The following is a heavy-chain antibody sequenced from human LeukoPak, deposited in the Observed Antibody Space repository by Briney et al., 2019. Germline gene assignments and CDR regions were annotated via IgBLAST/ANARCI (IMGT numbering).Heavy chain of an antibody. CDR3: ARDKRDSSSRYWNSHYYYYMDV. D-gene: IGHD6-13*01. CDR1: GGSFSGYY. V-gene: IGHV4-34*01. J-gene: IGHJ6*03. CDR2: INHSGST. Sequence: SETLSLTCAVYGGSFSGYYWSWIRQPPGKGLEWIGEINHSGSTNYNPSLKSRVTISVDTSKNQFSLKLSSVTAADTAVYYCARDKRDSSSRYWNSHYYYYMDVWGKGTTVTVSS.